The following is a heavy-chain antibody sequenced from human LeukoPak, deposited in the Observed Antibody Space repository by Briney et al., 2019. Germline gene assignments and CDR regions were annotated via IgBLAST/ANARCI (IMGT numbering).Heavy chain of an antibody. CDR3: ARGSGSYYPTPDY. Sequence: PSETLSHTCTVSGGSISSYYWSWIRQPPGKGLEWIGYIYYSGSTNYNPSLKSRVTISVDTSKNQFSLKLSSVTAADTAVYYCARGSGSYYPTPDYWGQGTLVTVSS. V-gene: IGHV4-59*08. J-gene: IGHJ4*02. CDR1: GGSISSYY. CDR2: IYYSGST. D-gene: IGHD1-26*01.